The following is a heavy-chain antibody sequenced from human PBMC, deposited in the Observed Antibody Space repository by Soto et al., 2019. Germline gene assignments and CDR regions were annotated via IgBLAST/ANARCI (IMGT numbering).Heavy chain of an antibody. CDR2: ISSSSSTI. J-gene: IGHJ3*02. Sequence: GGSLRLSCAASGFTFSSYSMNWVRQAPGKGLEWVSYISSSSSTIYYADSVKGRFTISRDNAKNSLYLQMNSLRAEDTAVYYCASHYSYHFWSGNPIRGQGTIVTVSS. V-gene: IGHV3-48*01. D-gene: IGHD3-3*01. CDR3: ASHYSYHFWSGNPI. CDR1: GFTFSSYS.